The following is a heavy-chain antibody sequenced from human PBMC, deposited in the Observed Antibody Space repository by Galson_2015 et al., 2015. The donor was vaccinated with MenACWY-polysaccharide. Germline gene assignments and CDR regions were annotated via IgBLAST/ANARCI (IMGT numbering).Heavy chain of an antibody. CDR3: TRRYYGSGSSTNGWDYGLDV. CDR1: GFTFSGSA. J-gene: IGHJ6*02. V-gene: IGHV3-73*01. D-gene: IGHD3-10*01. CDR2: VRSKANNYAT. Sequence: SLRLSCAASGFTFSGSAIHWVRQASGKGLEWVGRVRSKANNYATAYAASVKGRFIISRDDSENMASLQMNSLKTEGTAVYYCTRRYYGSGSSTNGWDYGLDVWGQGTTVTVSS.